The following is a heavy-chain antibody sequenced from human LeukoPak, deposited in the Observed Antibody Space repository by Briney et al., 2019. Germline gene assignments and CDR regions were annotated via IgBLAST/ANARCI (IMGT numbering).Heavy chain of an antibody. J-gene: IGHJ6*02. CDR3: ATWSNSVHYYYYDMDV. D-gene: IGHD4-23*01. CDR2: IYYSGST. Sequence: PSETLSLTCTVSGGSISSYYWSWIRQPPGKGLEWIGYIYYSGSTNYNPSLKSRVTISVDTSKNQFSLKLSSVTAADTAVYYCATWSNSVHYYYYDMDVWGQGTTVTVSS. CDR1: GGSISSYY. V-gene: IGHV4-59*01.